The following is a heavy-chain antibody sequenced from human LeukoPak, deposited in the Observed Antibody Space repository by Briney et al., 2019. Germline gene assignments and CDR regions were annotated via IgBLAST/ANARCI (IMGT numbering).Heavy chain of an antibody. CDR1: EFTFSTHS. CDR2: IFPSGGEI. J-gene: IGHJ4*02. Sequence: GGSLRLSCAASEFTFSTHSMMWVRQPPGKGLEWVSSIFPSGGEIHYADSVRGRFTISRDNSKSTLSLQMNSLRAEDTAIYYCATYRQVLLPFESWGQGTLVTVSS. CDR3: ATYRQVLLPFES. D-gene: IGHD2-8*02. V-gene: IGHV3-23*01.